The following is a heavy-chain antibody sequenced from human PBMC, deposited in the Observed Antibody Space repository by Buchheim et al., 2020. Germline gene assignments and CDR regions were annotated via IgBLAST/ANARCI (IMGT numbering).Heavy chain of an antibody. V-gene: IGHV3-48*03. D-gene: IGHD1-20*01. CDR1: GFTFSSYE. CDR3: ARNNWNQYYFDY. J-gene: IGHJ4*02. CDR2: ISSGGSTR. Sequence: EVQLVESGGGLVQPGGSLRLSCAASGFTFSSYEMNWVRQAPEKGLEWVSYISSGGSTRYYADSVKGRITISRDNAKNSLYLQMSSLRAEDTAVYFCARNNWNQYYFDYWGQGT.